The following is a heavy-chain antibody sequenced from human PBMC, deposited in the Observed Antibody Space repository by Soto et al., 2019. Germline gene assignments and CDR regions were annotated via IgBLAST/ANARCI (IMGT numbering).Heavy chain of an antibody. Sequence: SETLSLTCTVSGGSISSYYWSWIRQPPGKGLEWIGYIYYSGSTNYNPSLKSRVTISVDTSKNQFSLKLSSVTAADTAVYYCAGGGRIVATIGAFDIWGQGTMVTVSS. CDR1: GGSISSYY. D-gene: IGHD5-12*01. CDR3: AGGGRIVATIGAFDI. J-gene: IGHJ3*02. V-gene: IGHV4-59*01. CDR2: IYYSGST.